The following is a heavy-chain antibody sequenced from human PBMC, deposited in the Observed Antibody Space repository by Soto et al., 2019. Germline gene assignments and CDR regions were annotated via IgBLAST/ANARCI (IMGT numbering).Heavy chain of an antibody. J-gene: IGHJ4*02. CDR1: GFTFSSYG. Sequence: QVQLVESGGGVVQPGRSLRLSCAASGFTFSSYGMHWVRQAPGKGLEWVAVIWYDGSNKYYADSVKGRFTIFRDNSKNTLYLQMNSLRAEDTAVYYCARGPLYDFWSGYIDWGQGTLVTVSS. D-gene: IGHD3-3*01. CDR2: IWYDGSNK. CDR3: ARGPLYDFWSGYID. V-gene: IGHV3-33*01.